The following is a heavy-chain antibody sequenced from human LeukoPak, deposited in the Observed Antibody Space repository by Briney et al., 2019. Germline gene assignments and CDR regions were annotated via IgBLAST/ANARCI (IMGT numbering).Heavy chain of an antibody. CDR2: IRHDGSNK. Sequence: PGGSLRLSCAASGFTFSSYCMHWVRQAPGKGLEWVAFIRHDGSNKYYADSVKGRFTISRDNSKNTLYLQMKSLRAGEPAVYYFANARIAVAVREDLDYWGQGTLVTVSS. CDR3: ANARIAVAVREDLDY. V-gene: IGHV3-30*02. CDR1: GFTFSSYC. J-gene: IGHJ4*02. D-gene: IGHD6-19*01.